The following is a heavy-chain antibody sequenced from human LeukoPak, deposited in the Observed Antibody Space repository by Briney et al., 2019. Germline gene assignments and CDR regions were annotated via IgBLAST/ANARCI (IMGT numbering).Heavy chain of an antibody. Sequence: PGGSLRLSCAASGFTFSGYAMNWVRQAPGKGLEWLSHISSTGGTIYYVDSVKGRLTVSRDNAKNSLYLQMNSLRAEDTAVYYCAKSDPYGDSLIEIWGQGALVTVSS. D-gene: IGHD4-17*01. CDR3: AKSDPYGDSLIEI. CDR1: GFTFSGYA. CDR2: ISSTGGTI. V-gene: IGHV3-48*03. J-gene: IGHJ4*02.